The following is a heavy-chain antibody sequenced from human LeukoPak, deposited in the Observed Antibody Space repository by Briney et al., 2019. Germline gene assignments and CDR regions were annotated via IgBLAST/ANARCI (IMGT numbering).Heavy chain of an antibody. Sequence: SETLSLTCTVSGGSICSYYWSWIRQPPGKGLEWIGYIYYSGSTNYNPSLKSRVTMSVDTSKKQFSLKLSSVTAADTAVYYCAGSGWYGAFDIWGQGTMVTVSS. J-gene: IGHJ3*02. CDR3: AGSGWYGAFDI. D-gene: IGHD6-19*01. CDR2: IYYSGST. CDR1: GGSICSYY. V-gene: IGHV4-59*01.